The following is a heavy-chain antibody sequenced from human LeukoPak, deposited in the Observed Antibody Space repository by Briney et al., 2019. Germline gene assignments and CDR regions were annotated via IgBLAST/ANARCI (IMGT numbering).Heavy chain of an antibody. J-gene: IGHJ5*02. CDR1: GGSISSSSYY. D-gene: IGHD2-2*01. CDR3: ARRDRSYCSSTSCPFDP. CDR2: IYYSGST. V-gene: IGHV4-39*01. Sequence: SETLSLTCTVSGGSISSSSYYWGWIRQPPGKGLEWIGSIYYSGSTYYNPSLKSRVTISVDTSKNQFSLKLSSVTAADTAVYYCARRDRSYCSSTSCPFDPWGQRTLVTVSS.